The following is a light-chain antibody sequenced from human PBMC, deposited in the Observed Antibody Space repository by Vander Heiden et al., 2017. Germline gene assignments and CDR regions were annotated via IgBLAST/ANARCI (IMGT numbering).Light chain of an antibody. Sequence: QSVLTQPPSVSGAPGQRVTISCTGSSSNIGAGFDVHWYQQLPGTAPRLLIYDNDNRPSGVPDRFSGSKSDTSASLAITGLQVDDEADYYCQSYDSSLRGSVFGGGTKLTAL. V-gene: IGLV1-40*01. CDR3: QSYDSSLRGSV. CDR2: DND. J-gene: IGLJ2*01. CDR1: SSNIGAGFD.